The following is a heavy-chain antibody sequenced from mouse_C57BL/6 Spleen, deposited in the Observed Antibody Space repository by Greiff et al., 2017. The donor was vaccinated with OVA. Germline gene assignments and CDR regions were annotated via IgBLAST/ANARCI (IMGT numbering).Heavy chain of an antibody. CDR3: ARRGDGTFLDYAMDC. V-gene: IGHV5-6*02. D-gene: IGHD4-1*01. J-gene: IGHJ4*01. Sequence: EVKLMESGGDLVKPGGSLKLSCAASGFTFSSYGMSWVRQTPDKRLEWVATISSGGSYTYCPDSVKGRFTISRANAKNTLYLQMSNLEAEDTAMYYCARRGDGTFLDYAMDCWGQGTSVTVSS. CDR1: GFTFSSYG. CDR2: ISSGGSYT.